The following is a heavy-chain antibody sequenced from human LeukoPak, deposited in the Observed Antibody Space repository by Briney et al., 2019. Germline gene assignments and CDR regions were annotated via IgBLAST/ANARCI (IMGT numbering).Heavy chain of an antibody. V-gene: IGHV4-39*01. D-gene: IGHD3-10*01. CDR1: GGFISSSSYY. CDR3: ARNYGSGSYSLWYFDL. Sequence: SETLSLTCTVSGGFISSSSYYWGWIRQPPGKGLEWIGSIYYSGSTYYNPSLKSRVTISVDTSKNQFSLKLSSVTAADTAVYYCARNYGSGSYSLWYFDLWGRGTLVTVSS. J-gene: IGHJ2*01. CDR2: IYYSGST.